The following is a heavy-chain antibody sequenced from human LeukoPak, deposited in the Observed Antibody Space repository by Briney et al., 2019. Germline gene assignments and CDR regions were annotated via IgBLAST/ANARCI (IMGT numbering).Heavy chain of an antibody. D-gene: IGHD2-2*01. CDR1: GGSFSGYY. Sequence: PSETLSLTCAVYGGSFSGYYWSWIRQPLGKGLEWIGEINHSGSTNYNPSLKSRVTISVDTSKNQFSLKLSSVTAADTAVYYCARGHYCSSTSCLNWFDPWGQGTLVTVSS. J-gene: IGHJ5*02. CDR2: INHSGST. CDR3: ARGHYCSSTSCLNWFDP. V-gene: IGHV4-34*01.